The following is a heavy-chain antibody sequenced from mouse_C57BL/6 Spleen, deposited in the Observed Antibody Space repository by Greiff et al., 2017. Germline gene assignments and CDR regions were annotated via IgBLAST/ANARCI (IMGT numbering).Heavy chain of an antibody. Sequence: EVQLQQSGPELVKPGASVKISCKASGYTFTDSYMNWVKQSHGKSLEWIGDINPNNGGTSYNQKFKGKATLTVDKSSSTAYMKLRSLTSEDSAVYYCERWYYGSKGYWGQGTTLTVSA. CDR2: INPNNGGT. V-gene: IGHV1-26*01. CDR1: GYTFTDSY. CDR3: ERWYYGSKGY. D-gene: IGHD1-1*01. J-gene: IGHJ2*01.